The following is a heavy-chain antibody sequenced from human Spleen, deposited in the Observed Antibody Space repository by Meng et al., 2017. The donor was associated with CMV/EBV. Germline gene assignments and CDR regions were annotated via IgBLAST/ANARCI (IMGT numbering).Heavy chain of an antibody. Sequence: GESLKISCAASGFTFSSYGMSWVRQAPGKGLEWVSGINWSGDSSGYADSVKGRFIISRDNAQNSLYLQMNGLRAEDTAFYYCARDLGGTYGDTKFDFWGPGTLVTVSS. V-gene: IGHV3-20*04. CDR3: ARDLGGTYGDTKFDF. J-gene: IGHJ4*02. CDR2: INWSGDSS. D-gene: IGHD4-17*01. CDR1: GFTFSSYG.